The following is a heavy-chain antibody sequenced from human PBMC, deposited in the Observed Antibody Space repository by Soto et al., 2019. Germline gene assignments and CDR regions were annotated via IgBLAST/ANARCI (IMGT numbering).Heavy chain of an antibody. D-gene: IGHD4-17*01. CDR3: TRTYGDYAWFDP. V-gene: IGHV3-9*01. Sequence: EVQLVESGGGLVQPGRSLRLSCGASGCTFDDYAMHWVRQAPGKGLEWVSGISWNSDRKGYADSVKGRFTISRDNAKNSLYLQMNSLRAEDTALYYCTRTYGDYAWFDPWGQGTLVTVSS. CDR1: GCTFDDYA. J-gene: IGHJ5*02. CDR2: ISWNSDRK.